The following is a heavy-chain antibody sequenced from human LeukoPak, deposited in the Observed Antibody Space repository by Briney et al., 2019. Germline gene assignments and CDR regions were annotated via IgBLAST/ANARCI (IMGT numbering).Heavy chain of an antibody. CDR2: INSSGGTT. V-gene: IGHV1-46*01. D-gene: IGHD6-19*01. J-gene: IGHJ4*02. CDR3: ARGGWYYFDY. Sequence: ASVKVSCKASGYTFTGYYMHWVRQAPGQGLEWMGIINSSGGTTNYAQKFQGRVTMTRDTSTSTVYMELSSLRSEDTAVYYCARGGWYYFDYWGQGTLVTVSS. CDR1: GYTFTGYY.